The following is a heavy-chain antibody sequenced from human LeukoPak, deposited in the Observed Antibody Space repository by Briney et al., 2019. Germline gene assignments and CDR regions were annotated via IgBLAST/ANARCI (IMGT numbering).Heavy chain of an antibody. CDR3: ARGGDYSDY. CDR2: ISGSGGST. Sequence: GGSLRLSCAASGFTFSSYAMSWVRQAPGKGLEWVSAISGSGGSTYYADSVKGRFTISRDNAKNSLYLQMNSLRAEDTAVYYCARGGDYSDYWGQGTLVTVSS. CDR1: GFTFSSYA. D-gene: IGHD4-17*01. J-gene: IGHJ4*02. V-gene: IGHV3-23*01.